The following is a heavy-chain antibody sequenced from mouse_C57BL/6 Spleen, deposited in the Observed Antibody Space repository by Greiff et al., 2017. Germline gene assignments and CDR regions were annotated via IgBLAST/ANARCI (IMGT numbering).Heavy chain of an antibody. J-gene: IGHJ4*01. D-gene: IGHD1-1*01. CDR3: ARCSTTVVATGAMDY. CDR2: IDPEDGET. CDR1: GFNIKDYY. V-gene: IGHV14-2*01. Sequence: EVQLQQSGAELVKPGASVKLSCTASGFNIKDYYMHWVKQRTEQGLEWIGRIDPEDGETKYAPKFQGKATITADTSSNTAYLQLSSLTSEETAVYYCARCSTTVVATGAMDYWGQGTSVTVSS.